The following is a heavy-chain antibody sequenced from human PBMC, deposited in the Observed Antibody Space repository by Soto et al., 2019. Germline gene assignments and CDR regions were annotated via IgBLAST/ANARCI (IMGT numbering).Heavy chain of an antibody. CDR1: GFTFSSYA. CDR3: AKGKANTVFGVDTLFDY. J-gene: IGHJ4*02. Sequence: GSLRLSCAASGFTFSSYAMTLVRQAPGKGLEWVSTISGNGGYTYYSDSVRGRFTISRDNSKKTLYLQMDSLRADDTAVFYCAKGKANTVFGVDTLFDYWGQGTQVTVSS. D-gene: IGHD3-3*01. CDR2: ISGNGGYT. V-gene: IGHV3-23*01.